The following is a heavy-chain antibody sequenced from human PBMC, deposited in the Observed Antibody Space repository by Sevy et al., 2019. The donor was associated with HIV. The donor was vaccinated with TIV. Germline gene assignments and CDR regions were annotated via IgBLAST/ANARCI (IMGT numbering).Heavy chain of an antibody. V-gene: IGHV4-31*03. D-gene: IGHD1-1*01. CDR3: ARAWTSDEAFDP. CDR2: IYYSGST. CDR1: GGSTSSVGYF. J-gene: IGHJ5*02. Sequence: SETLSLTCTVSGGSTSSVGYFWSWIRQHPGKGLEWIGYIYYSGSTYYNPSLKSRVTISIDTSKNQFSLKLSSVTAADTAVYCARAWTSDEAFDPWGQGTLVTVSS.